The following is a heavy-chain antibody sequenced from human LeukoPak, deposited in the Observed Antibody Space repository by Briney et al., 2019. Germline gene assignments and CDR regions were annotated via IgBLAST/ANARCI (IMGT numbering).Heavy chain of an antibody. V-gene: IGHV3-74*01. CDR1: GSGFTFNNYW. J-gene: IGHJ4*02. CDR3: AKAPGGRFDY. D-gene: IGHD1-26*01. Sequence: PGGSLRLSCAASGSGFTFNNYWMHWVRQAPGKGLVWVSRINADGSTTSYADSVRGRFTISRDNAKNTLYLQVNSLRAEDTAIYYCAKAPGGRFDYWGQGTLVTVSS. CDR2: INADGSTT.